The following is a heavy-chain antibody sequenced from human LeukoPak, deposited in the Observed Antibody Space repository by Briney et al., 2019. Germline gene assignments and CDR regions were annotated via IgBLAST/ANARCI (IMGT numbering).Heavy chain of an antibody. CDR1: GSTFTSYY. CDR2: FNPSGGST. J-gene: IGHJ6*03. V-gene: IGHV1-46*01. Sequence: ASVKLSCKASGSTFTSYYMHWVRQAPGPGLEWMGRFNPSGGSTSYAQNFQGRVTMTRDMSTSTVYMQLSSLRSEDTAVYYCARGRLMRWLQNRYYYMDVWGKGTTVTVSS. CDR3: ARGRLMRWLQNRYYYMDV. D-gene: IGHD5-24*01.